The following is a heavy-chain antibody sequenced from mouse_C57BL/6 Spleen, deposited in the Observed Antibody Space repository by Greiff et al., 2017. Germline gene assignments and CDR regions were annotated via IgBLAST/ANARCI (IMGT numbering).Heavy chain of an antibody. CDR3: ASREAGTSYSFDY. J-gene: IGHJ2*01. D-gene: IGHD4-1*01. V-gene: IGHV1-22*01. CDR1: GYTFTDYN. CDR2: INPNNGGT. Sequence: VQLQQSGPELVKPGASVKMSCKASGYTFTDYNMHWVKQRHGKGLEWIGYINPNNGGTSYNQKFKGKATLTVDKSSSTAYLQLRSLTSEDYAVYYCASREAGTSYSFDYWGQGTTLTVSS.